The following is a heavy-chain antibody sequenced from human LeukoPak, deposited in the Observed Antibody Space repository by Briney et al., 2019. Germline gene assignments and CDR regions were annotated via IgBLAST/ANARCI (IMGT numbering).Heavy chain of an antibody. Sequence: PGGSLRLSCAASGFTFSSYAISWVRQAPGRGLEWVSAISGSVGSTYYADYVKGRFTISRDNCKITLYLQMNSLRAEDTAVYYCAKESFDCSGGSCYGRFDYWGQGTLVTVSS. CDR2: ISGSVGST. D-gene: IGHD2-15*01. V-gene: IGHV3-23*01. J-gene: IGHJ4*02. CDR3: AKESFDCSGGSCYGRFDY. CDR1: GFTFSSYA.